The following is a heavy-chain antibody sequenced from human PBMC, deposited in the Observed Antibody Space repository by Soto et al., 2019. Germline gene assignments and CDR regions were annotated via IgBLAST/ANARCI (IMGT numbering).Heavy chain of an antibody. CDR2: IIPILGIA. Sequence: QVQLVQSGAEVKKPGSSVKVSCKASGGTFSSYTISWVRQAPGQGLEWMGRIIPILGIANYAQKFQGRVTITADKSTSTAYMELSSLRSEDTAVYYCAREDCSGGSGYTTYYYYYGMDVWGQGTTVTVSS. D-gene: IGHD2-15*01. CDR3: AREDCSGGSGYTTYYYYYGMDV. CDR1: GGTFSSYT. J-gene: IGHJ6*02. V-gene: IGHV1-69*08.